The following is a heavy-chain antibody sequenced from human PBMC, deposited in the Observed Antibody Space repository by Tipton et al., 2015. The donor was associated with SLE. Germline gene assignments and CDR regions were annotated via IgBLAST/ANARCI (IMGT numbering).Heavy chain of an antibody. J-gene: IGHJ6*02. V-gene: IGHV1-18*01. CDR2: ISAYNGNT. Sequence: QVQLLQSGAEVKKPGASVMVFCKASGYTFTSYGISRVRQAPGQGLEWMGWISAYNGNTNYAQKLQGRVTMTPDTSTSTAYMEMRSLRSYDTAVYYCAIEPGFIVGATYNCMDVTGQGTTVTVSS. D-gene: IGHD1-26*01. CDR1: GYTFTSYG. CDR3: AIEPGFIVGATYNCMDV.